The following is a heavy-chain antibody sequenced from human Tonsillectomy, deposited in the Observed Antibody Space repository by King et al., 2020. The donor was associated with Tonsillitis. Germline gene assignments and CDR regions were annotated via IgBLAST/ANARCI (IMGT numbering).Heavy chain of an antibody. CDR1: GCIFSDYS. J-gene: IGHJ3*02. CDR2: IRSSSSYT. D-gene: IGHD2-21*02. Sequence: VQLVESGGGLVKPGGSLRLSCAASGCIFSDYSMSWLRQAPGKGLEWGSYIRSSSSYTNYADSVKGRFTIARDNSKNSLSLQMNSLRAEETAVYYCARCLVVTATRGYDGFDIWGQGTMVTVSS. CDR3: ARCLVVTATRGYDGFDI. V-gene: IGHV3-11*06.